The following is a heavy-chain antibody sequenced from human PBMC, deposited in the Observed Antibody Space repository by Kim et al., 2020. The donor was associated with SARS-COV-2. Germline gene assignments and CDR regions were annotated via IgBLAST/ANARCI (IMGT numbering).Heavy chain of an antibody. V-gene: IGHV3-30*02. Sequence: YYAESVKGRFTISRDNSKNTLYLQMNSLRAEDTAVYYCAKVEYSGYERDYWGQGTLVTVSS. J-gene: IGHJ4*02. D-gene: IGHD5-12*01. CDR3: AKVEYSGYERDY.